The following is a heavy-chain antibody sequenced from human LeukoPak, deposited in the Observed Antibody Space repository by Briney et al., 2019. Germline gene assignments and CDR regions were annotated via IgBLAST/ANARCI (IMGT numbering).Heavy chain of an antibody. V-gene: IGHV3-30*18. J-gene: IGHJ4*02. Sequence: PGRSLRLSCAASGFTFSSYGMHWVRQAPGKGLEWVAVISYDGSNKYYADSVKGRFTISRDNSKNTLYLQMNSLRAEDTAVYYCAKDRTQTAWELLWYFDYWGQGTLVTVSS. CDR3: AKDRTQTAWELLWYFDY. D-gene: IGHD1-26*01. CDR2: ISYDGSNK. CDR1: GFTFSSYG.